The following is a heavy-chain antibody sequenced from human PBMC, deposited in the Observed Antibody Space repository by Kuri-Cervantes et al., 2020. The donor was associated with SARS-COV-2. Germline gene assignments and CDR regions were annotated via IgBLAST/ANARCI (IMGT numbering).Heavy chain of an antibody. V-gene: IGHV4-34*01. CDR3: ASGWLFGY. Sequence: SQTLSLTCAVYGGSFSGYYLSWIRQRPGKGLEWIGEINHSGSTNYNPSQKSRVTISVDTSKNQFSLKLGSVTAADTAVYYCASGWLFGYWGQGTLVTVS. CDR1: GGSFSGYY. CDR2: INHSGST. D-gene: IGHD2-21*01. J-gene: IGHJ4*02.